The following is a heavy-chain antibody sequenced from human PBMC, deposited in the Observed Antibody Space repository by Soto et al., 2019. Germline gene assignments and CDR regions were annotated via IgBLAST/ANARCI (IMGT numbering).Heavy chain of an antibody. CDR3: ARVSGSYYYGMDV. D-gene: IGHD1-26*01. Sequence: QVQLQESGPGLVKPSGTLSLTCAVSGGSISSSNWWSWVRQPPGKGLEWIGEIYHSGSTNYNPSLKRRVTISVDKSKNHFSLRLRSVTAADPAVYYCARVSGSYYYGMDVWGQGTTVTVSS. J-gene: IGHJ6*02. CDR2: IYHSGST. V-gene: IGHV4-4*02. CDR1: GGSISSSNW.